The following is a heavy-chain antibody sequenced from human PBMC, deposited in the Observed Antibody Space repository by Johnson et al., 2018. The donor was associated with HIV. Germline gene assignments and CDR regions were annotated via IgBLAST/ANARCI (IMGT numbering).Heavy chain of an antibody. CDR2: ISYDGRNT. CDR1: ASPLSSYP. Sequence: QVHLVEPPAAVAQPASPLSPPRAAPASPLSSYPMHRLRQAPGKRLQWVAVISYDGRNTYSAASVQAPFTISRDSSKNTLYLQMNGLRAEDTAVYYCARGRPSGSHDAFDIWGQGTMVTVSS. D-gene: IGHD3-22*01. CDR3: ARGRPSGSHDAFDI. J-gene: IGHJ3*02. V-gene: IGHV3-30-3*01.